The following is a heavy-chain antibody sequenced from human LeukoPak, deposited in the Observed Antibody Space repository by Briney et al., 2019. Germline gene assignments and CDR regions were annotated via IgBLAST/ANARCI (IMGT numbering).Heavy chain of an antibody. CDR3: AKDISGGYYGMDV. J-gene: IGHJ6*02. Sequence: PGRSLRLSCAASGFTFSSYGMHWVRQAPGKGLEWVAVISYDGSNKYYADSVKGRFTISRDNSKNTLYLQMNSLRAEDTAVYYCAKDISGGYYGMDVWGQGTTVTVSS. CDR1: GFTFSSYG. D-gene: IGHD3-10*01. CDR2: ISYDGSNK. V-gene: IGHV3-30*18.